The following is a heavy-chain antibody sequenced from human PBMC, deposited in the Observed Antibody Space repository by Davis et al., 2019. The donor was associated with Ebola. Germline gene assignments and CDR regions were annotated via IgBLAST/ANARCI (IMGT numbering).Heavy chain of an antibody. CDR3: ASIVVVPELVYYYYMDV. J-gene: IGHJ6*03. Sequence: PSETLSLTCTVSGGSISSGGYYWSWIRQHPGKGLEWIGNIYHSGSTYYNPSLKSRLTISVDTSKNQFSLKLNSVTAADTAVYYCASIVVVPELVYYYYMDVWGKGTTVTVSS. CDR1: GGSISSGGYY. D-gene: IGHD2-2*01. V-gene: IGHV4-31*03. CDR2: IYHSGST.